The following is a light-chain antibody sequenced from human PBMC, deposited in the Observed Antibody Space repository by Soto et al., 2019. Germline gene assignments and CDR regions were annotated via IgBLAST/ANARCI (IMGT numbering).Light chain of an antibody. V-gene: IGKV1-5*03. Sequence: IQLTQSPSTLSASVGDRVTITCRASQTIDSWLAWYQQRPGKPPNLLIYKASTLASGVRSRFSGSGSGTEFPLTINSLQPDDFATYYCQQYHIYSGTFGQGTKVEIK. J-gene: IGKJ1*01. CDR3: QQYHIYSGT. CDR1: QTIDSW. CDR2: KAS.